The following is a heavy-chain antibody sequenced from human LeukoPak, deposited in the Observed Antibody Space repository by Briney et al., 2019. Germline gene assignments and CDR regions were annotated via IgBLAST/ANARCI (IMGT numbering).Heavy chain of an antibody. J-gene: IGHJ6*03. D-gene: IGHD3-10*01. CDR2: IYYSGST. V-gene: IGHV4-59*01. Sequence: SETLSLTCTVSGGSISSYYWSWIRQPPGKGLEWIGYIYYSGSTNYNPSLKSRVTISVDTSKNQFFLKLNSVTATDTAGYFCARGLYVLWFGELCSPDYYYMDGCGKGSTVT. CDR3: ARGLYVLWFGELCSPDYYYMDG. CDR1: GGSISSYY.